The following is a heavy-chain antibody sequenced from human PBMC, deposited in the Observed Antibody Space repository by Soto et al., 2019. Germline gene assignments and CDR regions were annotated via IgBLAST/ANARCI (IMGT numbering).Heavy chain of an antibody. V-gene: IGHV3-43*01. Sequence: PGGSLRLSCAASGFTFDDYTMHWARQAPGNGLEWVSLISWDGGSTYYADSVKGRFTISRDNSKNSLYLQMNSLRTEDTALYYCAKDNWNHEIDYWGQGTLVTVSS. CDR2: ISWDGGST. J-gene: IGHJ4*02. CDR3: AKDNWNHEIDY. D-gene: IGHD1-1*01. CDR1: GFTFDDYT.